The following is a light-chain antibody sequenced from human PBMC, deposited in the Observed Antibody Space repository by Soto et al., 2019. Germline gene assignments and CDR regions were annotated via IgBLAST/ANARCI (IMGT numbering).Light chain of an antibody. Sequence: EIVLTQSPGTLSLSPGERATLSCRASQSVSRSFLAWYQQKSGQAPRLLIYGASTRATGIPDSFSGSGSGTDFSLTISRLEPADFVVYFCQQFGSSPLTFGGGTKVEI. V-gene: IGKV3-20*01. J-gene: IGKJ4*01. CDR2: GAS. CDR3: QQFGSSPLT. CDR1: QSVSRSF.